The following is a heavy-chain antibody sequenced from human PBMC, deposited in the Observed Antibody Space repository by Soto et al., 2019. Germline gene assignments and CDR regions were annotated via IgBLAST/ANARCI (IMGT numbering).Heavy chain of an antibody. CDR3: ARGYSSSWTYNWFDP. D-gene: IGHD6-13*01. Sequence: QVQLVESGGGLVKPGGSLRLSCAASGFSFSDYYMTWIRQAPGKGLEWVSYISSSGGTKYHADSVKGQFTISRDNAKNSLYLQMTGLRAEDTAVYYCARGYSSSWTYNWFDPWGQGTLVTVSS. V-gene: IGHV3-11*01. CDR1: GFSFSDYY. J-gene: IGHJ5*02. CDR2: ISSSGGTK.